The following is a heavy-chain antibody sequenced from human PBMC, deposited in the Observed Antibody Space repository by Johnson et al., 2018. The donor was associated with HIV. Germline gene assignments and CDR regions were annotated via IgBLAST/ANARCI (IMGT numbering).Heavy chain of an antibody. V-gene: IGHV3-30-3*01. J-gene: IGHJ3*02. CDR2: ISYDGSNK. CDR3: ARGRTQFLEGGDAFDI. D-gene: IGHD3-3*01. Sequence: QVQLVESGGGVVQPGRSLRLSCATSGFAFSSYAVHWVRQAPGKGLEWVAVISYDGSNKYFADSVKGRFTISRDNLNNTLYLQMNSLRTEDTAVYYCARGRTQFLEGGDAFDIWGQGTMVTVSS. CDR1: GFAFSSYA.